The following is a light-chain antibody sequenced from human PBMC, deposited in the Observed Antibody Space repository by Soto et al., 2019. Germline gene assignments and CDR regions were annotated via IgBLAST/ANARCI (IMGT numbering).Light chain of an antibody. CDR2: DAS. V-gene: IGKV3D-15*01. Sequence: VVSRSSAPGSMWIGKERTRAWRASQSVDINLAWYQQKPGQGLRLLIYDASSSPTGIPARFTGSGSWTEFTLTIISMPSEEVAVYYCQQSNDWPPVTFGGGTKVDIK. CDR3: QQSNDWPPVT. CDR1: QSVDIN. J-gene: IGKJ4*02.